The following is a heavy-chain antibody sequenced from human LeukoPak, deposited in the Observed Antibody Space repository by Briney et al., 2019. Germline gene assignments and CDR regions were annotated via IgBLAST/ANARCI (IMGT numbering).Heavy chain of an antibody. CDR2: IYTSGST. Sequence: SETLSLSCTVSGGSISSYYWSWIRQPAGKGLEWIGRIYTSGSTNYNPSLKSRLTMSVDTSKNQFSLKLSSVTAADMAVYYCARAGRVVVAATKYYYYYYMDVWGKGTTVTISS. CDR3: ARAGRVVVAATKYYYYYYMDV. V-gene: IGHV4-4*07. CDR1: GGSISSYY. J-gene: IGHJ6*03. D-gene: IGHD2-15*01.